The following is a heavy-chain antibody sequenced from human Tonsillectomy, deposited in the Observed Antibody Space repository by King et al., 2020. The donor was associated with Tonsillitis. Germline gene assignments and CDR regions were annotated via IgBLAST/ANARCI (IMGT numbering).Heavy chain of an antibody. CDR3: AKDTRTGLYDYGDQFFDY. J-gene: IGHJ4*02. Sequence: VQLVESGGGLVQPGGSLRLSCAASGFTFSSYAMSWVRQAPGKGLEWVSAISGSGGSTYYADSVKGRFTISRDNSKNTLYLQSNSLRAEDTAVYYCAKDTRTGLYDYGDQFFDYWGQGTLVTVSS. D-gene: IGHD4-17*01. CDR1: GFTFSSYA. V-gene: IGHV3-23*04. CDR2: ISGSGGST.